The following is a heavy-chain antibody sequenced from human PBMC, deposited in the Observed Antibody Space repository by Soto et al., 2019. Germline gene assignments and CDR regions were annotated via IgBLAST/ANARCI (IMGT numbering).Heavy chain of an antibody. V-gene: IGHV4-59*01. CDR2: IFYTGST. J-gene: IGHJ5*01. D-gene: IGHD3-10*01. Sequence: SETLSLTCSVSGTSISTYFWSWIRQPPGKGLEWIGYIFYTGSTNSNPSLKSRVTFYVDTSKNQFSLRLASVTAADTAVYYCARAYYGSANWIDSWGQGTLVTVSS. CDR3: ARAYYGSANWIDS. CDR1: GTSISTYF.